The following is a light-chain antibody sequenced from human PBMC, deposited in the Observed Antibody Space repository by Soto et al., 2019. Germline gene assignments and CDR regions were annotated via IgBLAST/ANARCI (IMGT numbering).Light chain of an antibody. V-gene: IGKV1-5*01. Sequence: DIQMTQSPSTLSATAGDRVTITCRASQSISAWLAWYQQKPGKAPKLLIYAASSLQSGVPSRFSGSGSGTEFTLTISSLQSEDFAVYYCQQYNDWPPWTFGRGTKVDIK. CDR3: QQYNDWPPWT. J-gene: IGKJ1*01. CDR1: QSISAW. CDR2: AAS.